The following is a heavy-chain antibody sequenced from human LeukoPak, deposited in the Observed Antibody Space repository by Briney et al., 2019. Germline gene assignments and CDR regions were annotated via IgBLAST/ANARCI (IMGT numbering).Heavy chain of an antibody. CDR3: ARHGYTSGWVRS. J-gene: IGHJ4*02. CDR2: IYSGGST. CDR1: GFTFSNYA. Sequence: GGSLRLSCAASGFTFSNYAMSWVRQAPGKGLEWVSVIYSGGSTYYADSVKGRFTISRDNSKNTLYLQMNSLRAEDTAIYYCARHGYTSGWVRSWGQGTLVTVST. V-gene: IGHV3-66*04. D-gene: IGHD6-19*01.